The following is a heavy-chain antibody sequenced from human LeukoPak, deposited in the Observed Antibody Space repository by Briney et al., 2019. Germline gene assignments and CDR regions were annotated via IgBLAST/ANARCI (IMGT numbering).Heavy chain of an antibody. Sequence: GGSLRLSCAAPGFRFSDFTMTWVRRAPGKGLEWVSGISGSGGSTKYADSVKGRFAISRDNSKNTLYLQMNSLRPEDTAVYYCAKDRSPWSGYYTDSFDVWGQGTRVTVSS. CDR1: GFRFSDFT. J-gene: IGHJ3*01. D-gene: IGHD3-3*01. V-gene: IGHV3-23*01. CDR2: ISGSGGST. CDR3: AKDRSPWSGYYTDSFDV.